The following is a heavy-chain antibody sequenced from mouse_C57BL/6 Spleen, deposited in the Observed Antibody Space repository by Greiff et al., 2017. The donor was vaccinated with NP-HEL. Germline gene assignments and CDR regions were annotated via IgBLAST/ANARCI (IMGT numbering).Heavy chain of an antibody. J-gene: IGHJ4*01. CDR3: ARGEAYYGNYDYARDY. CDR2: INPGSGGT. D-gene: IGHD2-10*01. CDR1: GYAFTNYL. V-gene: IGHV1-54*01. Sequence: QVQLKQSGAELVRPGTSVKVSCKASGYAFTNYLIEWVKQRPGQGLEWIGVINPGSGGTNYNEKFKGKATLTADKSSSTAYMQLSSLTSEDSAVYFCARGEAYYGNYDYARDYWGQGTSVTVSS.